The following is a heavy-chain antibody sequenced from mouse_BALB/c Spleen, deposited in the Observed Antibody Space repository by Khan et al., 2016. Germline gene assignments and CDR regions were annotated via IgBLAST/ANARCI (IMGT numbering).Heavy chain of an antibody. J-gene: IGHJ3*01. Sequence: EVKLLESGGGLVQPGGSLKLSCAASGFAFSRYWVSWVRQAPGKGLEWMGEIKTDGSTINYTASLKEKFIISRDNAKNTLYLQMSKVRPEDTALDYCARANDGYFTSWFVDWCQATMATVSA. D-gene: IGHD2-3*01. CDR1: GFAFSRYW. V-gene: IGHV4-1*02. CDR2: IKTDGSTI. CDR3: ARANDGYFTSWFVD.